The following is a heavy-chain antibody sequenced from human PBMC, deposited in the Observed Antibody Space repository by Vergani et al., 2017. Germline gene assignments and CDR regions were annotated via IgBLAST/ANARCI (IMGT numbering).Heavy chain of an antibody. D-gene: IGHD2-2*01. CDR2: INSDGSST. J-gene: IGHJ2*01. V-gene: IGHV3-74*01. CDR3: PRDLYCSSTSCYLFSGYFDL. CDR1: GFTFSSYW. Sequence: EVQLVESGGGLVQPGGSLRLSCAASGFTFSSYWMHWVRQAPGKGLVWVSRINSDGSSTSYADSVKGRFTISRDNAKNTLYLQMNSLRAEDTAVYYCPRDLYCSSTSCYLFSGYFDLWGRGTLVTVSS.